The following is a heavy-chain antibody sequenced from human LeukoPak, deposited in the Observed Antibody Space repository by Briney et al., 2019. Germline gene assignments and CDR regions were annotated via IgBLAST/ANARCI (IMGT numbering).Heavy chain of an antibody. Sequence: GGSLRLSCAASGFTFSSYAMHWVRQAPGKGLEWVAVISYDGSNKYYADSVKGRFTISRDNSKNTLYLQMNSLRAEDTAVYYCAKMPSNYVWGSYRPHGDAFDIWGQGTMVTVSS. CDR3: AKMPSNYVWGSYRPHGDAFDI. J-gene: IGHJ3*02. D-gene: IGHD3-16*02. V-gene: IGHV3-30-3*02. CDR1: GFTFSSYA. CDR2: ISYDGSNK.